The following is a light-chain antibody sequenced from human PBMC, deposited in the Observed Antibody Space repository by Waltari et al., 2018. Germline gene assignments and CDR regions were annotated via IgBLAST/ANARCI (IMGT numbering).Light chain of an antibody. CDR3: AAWDDSLSGHMV. Sequence: QSILTQPTSASGTPGQRVTISCSGSSPNIGSNSVSWYQEVPGTAPTLLIYRNNQRPSGGPARFSGSKSGTSASLAISGLRSEDEAHYYCAAWDDSLSGHMVFGGGTKLTVL. CDR2: RNN. CDR1: SPNIGSNS. V-gene: IGLV1-47*01. J-gene: IGLJ2*01.